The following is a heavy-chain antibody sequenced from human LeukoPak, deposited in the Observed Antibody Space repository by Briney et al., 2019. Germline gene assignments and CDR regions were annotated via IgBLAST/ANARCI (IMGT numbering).Heavy chain of an antibody. CDR3: ARQGSGGRSFDV. J-gene: IGHJ3*01. V-gene: IGHV4-59*08. D-gene: IGHD1-26*01. CDR1: GGSITTYY. CDR2: IYNSGNT. Sequence: PSETLSLTCTVSGGSITTYYWTWIRQPPGKGLEWIGYIYNSGNTNYNPSLKSRVTISIDTSRNQVPLRLSSVTAADTAAYYCARQGSGGRSFDVWGQGTMVTVSS.